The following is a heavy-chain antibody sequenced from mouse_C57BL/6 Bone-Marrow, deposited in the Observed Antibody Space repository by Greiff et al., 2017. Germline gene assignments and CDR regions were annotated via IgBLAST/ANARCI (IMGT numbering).Heavy chain of an antibody. CDR2: IFPGSGST. V-gene: IGHV1-9*01. J-gene: IGHJ4*01. CDR1: GYTFTGYW. Sequence: QVQLQQSGAELMKPGASVKLSCKATGYTFTGYWLEWVKQRPGHGLEWIGEIFPGSGSTNSNDTFKGKATFPADTSSNTAYMQLSSLPTEDSAIYYCSRWGYAMDYWGQGTSVTVSS. CDR3: SRWGYAMDY.